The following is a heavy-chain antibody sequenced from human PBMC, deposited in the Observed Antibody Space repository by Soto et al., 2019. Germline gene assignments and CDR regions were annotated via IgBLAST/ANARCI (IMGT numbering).Heavy chain of an antibody. CDR1: GGTFSSYA. V-gene: IGHV1-69*13. Sequence: SVKVSCKASGGTFSSYAISWVRQAPGQGLEWKGGIIPIFGTANYAQKFQGRVTITADESTSTAYMELSSLRSEDTAVYYCARLFYYDSSGYPGPDYYYYGMDVWGQGTTVTVSS. J-gene: IGHJ6*02. CDR3: ARLFYYDSSGYPGPDYYYYGMDV. CDR2: IIPIFGTA. D-gene: IGHD3-22*01.